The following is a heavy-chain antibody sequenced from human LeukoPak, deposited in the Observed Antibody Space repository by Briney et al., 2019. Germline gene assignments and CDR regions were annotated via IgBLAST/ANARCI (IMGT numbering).Heavy chain of an antibody. CDR1: EFTFSSYS. Sequence: GGSLRLSCAASEFTFSSYSMSWVRPAPGKGLEWVSYISSTASSIYYADSVKGRFTISRDNAKNSLYWQMNSLRAEDTAVYYCARDVTYHGGDWFDPWGQGTLVTVSS. J-gene: IGHJ5*02. D-gene: IGHD4-23*01. V-gene: IGHV3-48*04. CDR2: ISSTASSI. CDR3: ARDVTYHGGDWFDP.